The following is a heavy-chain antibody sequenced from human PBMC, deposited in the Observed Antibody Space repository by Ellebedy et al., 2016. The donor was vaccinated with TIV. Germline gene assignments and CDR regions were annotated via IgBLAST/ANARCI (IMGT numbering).Heavy chain of an antibody. D-gene: IGHD6-19*01. CDR2: MWFDGTKK. CDR3: AKDSGLSGWYFDY. V-gene: IGHV3-33*06. J-gene: IGHJ4*02. CDR1: GFSLSNYA. Sequence: GESLKISCAVSGFSLSNYAIHWVRQAPGKGLEWVALMWFDGTKKYYADSVKGRFTISRDNSKNTVYLQMNGLRADDTAVYYCAKDSGLSGWYFDYWGQGTLVTVSS.